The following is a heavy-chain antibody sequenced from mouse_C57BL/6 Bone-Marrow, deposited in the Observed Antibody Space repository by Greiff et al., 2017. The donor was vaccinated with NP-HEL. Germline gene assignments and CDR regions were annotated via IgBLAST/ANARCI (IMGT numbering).Heavy chain of an antibody. CDR1: GFNIKDDY. CDR2: IDPENGDT. D-gene: IGHD1-1*01. Sequence: VQLQQSGAELVRPGASVKLSCTASGFNIKDDYMHWVKQRPEQGLEWIGWIDPENGDTEYASKFQGKATITADTSSNTAYLQLSSLTSADTAVYYCTTLLHYGSSYPGFAYWGQGTLVTVSA. V-gene: IGHV14-4*01. J-gene: IGHJ3*01. CDR3: TTLLHYGSSYPGFAY.